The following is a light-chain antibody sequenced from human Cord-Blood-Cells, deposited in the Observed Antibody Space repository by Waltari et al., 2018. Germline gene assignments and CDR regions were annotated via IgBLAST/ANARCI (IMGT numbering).Light chain of an antibody. Sequence: QSALTQPASVSGSPGQSITISCTGTSSDVGGYNYVSWYQQHPGKAPKLMIYDVSNRPSGVFNRFSGSNSDNTASLTISGLQAENEADYYCSSYTSSSTYVFGTGTKVTVL. V-gene: IGLV2-14*01. CDR3: SSYTSSSTYV. CDR1: SSDVGGYNY. J-gene: IGLJ1*01. CDR2: DVS.